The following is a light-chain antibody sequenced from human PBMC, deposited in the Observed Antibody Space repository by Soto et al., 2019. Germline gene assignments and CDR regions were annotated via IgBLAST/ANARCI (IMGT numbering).Light chain of an antibody. CDR3: SSYTSSSTLYV. Sequence: QSVLTQPASVSGSPRQSITISCTGASSDVGGYTYVSWYQQHPGKAPKLIIYEVNNRPSGVSHRFSGSKSGNTASLTISGLQAEDEADYYCSSYTSSSTLYVFGTGTKSPS. J-gene: IGLJ1*01. CDR1: SSDVGGYTY. CDR2: EVN. V-gene: IGLV2-14*01.